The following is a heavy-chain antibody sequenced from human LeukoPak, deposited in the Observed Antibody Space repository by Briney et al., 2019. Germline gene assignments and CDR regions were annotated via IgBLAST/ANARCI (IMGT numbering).Heavy chain of an antibody. V-gene: IGHV3-23*01. D-gene: IGHD5-12*01. CDR1: GFMFTDHA. Sequence: GGSLRLSCAASGFMFTDHALSWVRQAPGKGLEWVSTIGGGGGSTYHADSVKGRFTISRDDSKNTLYLQMNSLRAEDTAVYYCAKKISGYDYNYYYGMDVWGQGTTVTVSS. J-gene: IGHJ6*02. CDR2: IGGGGGST. CDR3: AKKISGYDYNYYYGMDV.